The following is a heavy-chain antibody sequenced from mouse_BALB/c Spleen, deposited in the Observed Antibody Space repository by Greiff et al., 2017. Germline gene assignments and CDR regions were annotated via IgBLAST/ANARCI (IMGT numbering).Heavy chain of an antibody. V-gene: IGHV1-54*01. CDR3: AGGDGCYLDY. CDR2: INSGSGGT. J-gene: IGHJ2*01. Sequence: VKLLESGAELVRPGTSVKVSCKASGYAFTNYLIEWVRQRPGQGLEWIGEINSGSGGTNYNEKFKGKATLTADKSTSTAYMQLSSLTSEDSAIYFCAGGDGCYLDYWGQGTTVTVSS. CDR1: GYAFTNYL. D-gene: IGHD2-3*01.